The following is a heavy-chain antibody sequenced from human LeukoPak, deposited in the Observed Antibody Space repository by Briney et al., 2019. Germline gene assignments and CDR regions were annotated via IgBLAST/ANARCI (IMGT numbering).Heavy chain of an antibody. CDR2: IDWDDDK. CDR1: GFSLSTSGMC. Sequence: SGPTLVNPTQTLTLTCTFSGFSLSTSGMCVSWIRQPPGKALEWLSRIDWDDDKYYSTSLKTRLTISKDTSKNQVVLTMTNMDPVDTATYYCARILLVGATTSFDYWGQGTLVTVSS. CDR3: ARILLVGATTSFDY. J-gene: IGHJ4*02. V-gene: IGHV2-70*11. D-gene: IGHD1-26*01.